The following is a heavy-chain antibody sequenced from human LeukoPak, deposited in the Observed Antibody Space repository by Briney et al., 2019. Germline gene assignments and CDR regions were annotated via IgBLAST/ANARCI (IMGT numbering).Heavy chain of an antibody. J-gene: IGHJ5*02. CDR3: ARRYYYVSGSYYNHFDP. Sequence: SETLSLTCTVSGGSISSSSYYWGWIRQPPGKGLEWIGSMYHSGSTYYNPSLKSRVTISVDTSKNHFSLKLSSVTAADTAVYYCARRYYYVSGSYYNHFDPWGQGSLVTVSS. V-gene: IGHV4-39*02. D-gene: IGHD3-10*01. CDR1: GGSISSSSYY. CDR2: MYHSGST.